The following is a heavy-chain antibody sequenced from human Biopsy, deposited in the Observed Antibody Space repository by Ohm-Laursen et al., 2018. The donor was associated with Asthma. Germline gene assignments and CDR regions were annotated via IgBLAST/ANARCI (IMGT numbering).Heavy chain of an antibody. CDR3: ARSIYGFWCGYYGMDV. CDR1: GFSFSNFA. Sequence: SLRLSCAASGFSFSNFAIHWVRQAPGKGLEWVVVISEDASTKDYADSVKGRFTMARDNSKNTLYLQMNSLRAEDTAVYYCARSIYGFWCGYYGMDVWGQGTTVTVSS. D-gene: IGHD3-3*01. V-gene: IGHV3-30*07. CDR2: ISEDASTK. J-gene: IGHJ6*02.